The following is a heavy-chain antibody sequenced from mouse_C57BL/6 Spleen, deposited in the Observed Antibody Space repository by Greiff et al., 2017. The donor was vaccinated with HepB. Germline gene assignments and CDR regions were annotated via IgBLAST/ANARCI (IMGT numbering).Heavy chain of an antibody. J-gene: IGHJ4*01. V-gene: IGHV5-17*01. D-gene: IGHD5-1*01. CDR1: GFTFSDYG. CDR2: ISSGSSTI. CDR3: ARRGTSLDYYAMDY. Sequence: EVQLVESGGGLVKPGGSLKLSCAASGFTFSDYGMHWVRQAPEKGLEWVAYISSGSSTIYYADTVKGRFTISRDNAKNTLFLQMTRLRSEDTAMYYCARRGTSLDYYAMDYWGQGTSVTVSS.